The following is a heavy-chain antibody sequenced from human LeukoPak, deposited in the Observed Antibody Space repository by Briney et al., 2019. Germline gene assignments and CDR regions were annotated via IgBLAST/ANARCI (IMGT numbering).Heavy chain of an antibody. Sequence: PSETLSLTCAVSGGSISSGDYSWSWIRQPPGEALEWIGYIYYSDSTYYNPSLKSRVTISVDTSKNQFSLRLNSVTAADTAVYYCASHSGGYAYWGQGTLVTVSS. CDR1: GGSISSGDYS. D-gene: IGHD5-12*01. CDR3: ASHSGGYAY. V-gene: IGHV4-30-4*07. J-gene: IGHJ4*02. CDR2: IYYSDST.